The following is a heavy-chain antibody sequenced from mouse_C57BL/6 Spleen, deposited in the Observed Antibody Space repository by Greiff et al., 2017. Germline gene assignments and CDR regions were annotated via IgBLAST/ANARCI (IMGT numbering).Heavy chain of an antibody. V-gene: IGHV2-2*01. CDR2: IWSGGST. D-gene: IGHD2-2*01. Sequence: VQLQQSGPGLVQPSQSLSITCTVSGFSLTSYGVHWVRQSPGKGLGWLGVIWSGGSTDYNAAFISRLSISKDNSKRQVFFKMNSLQADDTAIYYCARSYGYDVGYAMDYWGQATSVTVST. J-gene: IGHJ4*01. CDR3: ARSYGYDVGYAMDY. CDR1: GFSLTSYG.